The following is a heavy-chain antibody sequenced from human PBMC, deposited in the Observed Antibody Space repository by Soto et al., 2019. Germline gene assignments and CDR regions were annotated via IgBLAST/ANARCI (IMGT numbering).Heavy chain of an antibody. J-gene: IGHJ5*02. V-gene: IGHV3-23*01. D-gene: IGHD2-2*01. Sequence: GGSLRLSCVAFGATFSSYALCWVRQAPGKGLEWASASSSIDGSVYYADSVRGRFTISRDNSKNMVYLQMNSLRAEDTAVYNCSHGRTPAAMLRWGVNHWGQGTLVTVSS. CDR3: SHGRTPAAMLRWGVNH. CDR1: GATFSSYA. CDR2: SSSIDGSV.